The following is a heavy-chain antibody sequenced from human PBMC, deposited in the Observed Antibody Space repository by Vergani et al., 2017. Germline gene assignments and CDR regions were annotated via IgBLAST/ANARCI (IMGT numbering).Heavy chain of an antibody. CDR2: VSTGTKSQ. Sequence: VQLVESGGGLVQPGGSLRLSCAASGFDFSSYIMNWVRQAPGKGLEWVSFVSTGTKSQSYAESVKGRFTISRDSAKNSLYLQMDSLRAEDTAVYYCVRLPRGPWNFDLWGRGTLITVSS. CDR1: GFDFSSYI. V-gene: IGHV3-48*01. J-gene: IGHJ2*01. CDR3: VRLPRGPWNFDL.